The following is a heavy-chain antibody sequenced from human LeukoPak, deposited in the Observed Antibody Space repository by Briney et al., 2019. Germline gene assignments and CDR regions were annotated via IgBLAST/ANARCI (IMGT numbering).Heavy chain of an antibody. CDR1: GFTFSSYA. CDR3: ARDAAGSGVYYYYGMDV. V-gene: IGHV3-23*01. D-gene: IGHD6-13*01. J-gene: IGHJ6*02. CDR2: ISGSGGST. Sequence: GGSLRLSCAASGFTFSSYAMSWVRQAPGKGLEWVSAISGSGGSTYYADSVKGRFTISRDNSKNTLYLQMNSLRAEDTAVYYCARDAAGSGVYYYYGMDVWGQGTTVTVSS.